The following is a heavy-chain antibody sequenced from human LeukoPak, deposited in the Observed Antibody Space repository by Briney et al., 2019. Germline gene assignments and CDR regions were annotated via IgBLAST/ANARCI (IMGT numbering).Heavy chain of an antibody. CDR3: IASLYTVTTLEPNY. J-gene: IGHJ4*02. CDR1: GFTFSNAW. V-gene: IGHV3-15*01. D-gene: IGHD4-17*01. Sequence: GGSLRLSRAASGFTFSNAWMSWVRQAPGKGLEWAGRIKSKTDGGTTDYAAPVKGRFSISRDDSKNTLYLQMNSLKTEDTAVYYCIASLYTVTTLEPNYWGQGTVVTVSS. CDR2: IKSKTDGGTT.